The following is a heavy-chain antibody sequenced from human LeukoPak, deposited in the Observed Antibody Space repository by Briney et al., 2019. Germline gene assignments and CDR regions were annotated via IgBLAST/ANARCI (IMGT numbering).Heavy chain of an antibody. J-gene: IGHJ5*02. CDR3: ARRRIWFGELLSGFDP. CDR2: INHSGST. D-gene: IGHD3-10*01. V-gene: IGHV4-34*01. CDR1: GGSFSGYY. Sequence: SETLSLTCAVYGGSFSGYYWSWIRQPPGKGLEWIGEINHSGSTNYNPSLKSRVTISVDTSKNQFSLKLSSVTAADTAVYYCARRRIWFGELLSGFDPWGQGTLVTVSS.